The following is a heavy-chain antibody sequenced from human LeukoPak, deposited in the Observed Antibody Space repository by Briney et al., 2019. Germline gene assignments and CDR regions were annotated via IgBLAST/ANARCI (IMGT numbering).Heavy chain of an antibody. CDR3: ARFLGVWFGESDGFDI. CDR1: GYNFISYD. CDR2: MNPNSGDT. V-gene: IGHV1-8*01. J-gene: IGHJ3*02. Sequence: GASVKVSCKASGYNFISYDINWVRQATGQGLEWMGWMNPNSGDTGYAQKFQGRVTMTRDTSISTAYMELSSLRSEDTAVYYCARFLGVWFGESDGFDIWGQGTMLTASS. D-gene: IGHD3-10*01.